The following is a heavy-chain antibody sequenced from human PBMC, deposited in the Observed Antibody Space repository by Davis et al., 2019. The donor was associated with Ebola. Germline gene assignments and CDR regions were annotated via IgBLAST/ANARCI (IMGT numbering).Heavy chain of an antibody. CDR3: AKDWRYDSRLRKSYYYGMDV. V-gene: IGHV3-23*01. CDR2: ISGSGGNT. Sequence: GGSLRLSCADSVITFSSYAMTWVRQAPGKGLEWVSAISGSGGNTYYADSVKGRFTISRDNSKNTVDLQMNSLRREDTAVYYCAKDWRYDSRLRKSYYYGMDVWGQGTTVTVSS. J-gene: IGHJ6*02. D-gene: IGHD3-22*01. CDR1: VITFSSYA.